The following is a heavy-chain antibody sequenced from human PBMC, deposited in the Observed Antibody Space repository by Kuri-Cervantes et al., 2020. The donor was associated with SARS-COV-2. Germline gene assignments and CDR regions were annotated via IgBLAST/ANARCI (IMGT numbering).Heavy chain of an antibody. D-gene: IGHD2-2*02. V-gene: IGHV1-2*02. CDR1: GYTFTGYY. Sequence: ASVKVSCKASGYTFTGYYMHWVRQAPGQGLEWMGWINPNSGGTNYAQKFQGRVTMTRGTSISTAYMELSRLRSDDTAVYYCARGGKYQLLYRCEYYFDYWGQGTLVTVSS. J-gene: IGHJ4*02. CDR2: INPNSGGT. CDR3: ARGGKYQLLYRCEYYFDY.